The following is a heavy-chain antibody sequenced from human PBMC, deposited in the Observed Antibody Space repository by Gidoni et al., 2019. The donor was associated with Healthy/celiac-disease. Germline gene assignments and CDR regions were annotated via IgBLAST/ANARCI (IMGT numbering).Heavy chain of an antibody. D-gene: IGHD2-2*01. CDR2: INPNSGGT. Sequence: QVQLVQSGAEVKKPGASVKVSCKASGSTFTGYYLPWVRQAPGQGREWMGWINPNSGGTNYAQKFQGWVTMTRDTSISTAYMELSRLRSDDTAVYYCARDQMDCSSTSCYYGMDVWGQGTTVTVSS. CDR3: ARDQMDCSSTSCYYGMDV. CDR1: GSTFTGYY. J-gene: IGHJ6*02. V-gene: IGHV1-2*04.